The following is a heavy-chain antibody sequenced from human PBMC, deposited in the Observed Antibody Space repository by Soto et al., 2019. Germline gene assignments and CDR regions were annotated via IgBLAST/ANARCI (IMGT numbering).Heavy chain of an antibody. CDR2: ISAYNGNT. J-gene: IGHJ5*02. V-gene: IGHV1-18*01. D-gene: IGHD2-2*01. Sequence: ASVEVSCKASGYTFTSYGSSWVRQAPGQGLEWMGWISAYNGNTNYAQKLQGRVTMTTDTSTSTAYMELRSLRSDDTAVYYCAREFKYCSSTSCYAVWFDPWGQGTLVTVSS. CDR3: AREFKYCSSTSCYAVWFDP. CDR1: GYTFTSYG.